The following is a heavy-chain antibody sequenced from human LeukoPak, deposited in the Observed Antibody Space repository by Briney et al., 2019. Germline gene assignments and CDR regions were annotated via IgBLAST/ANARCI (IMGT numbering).Heavy chain of an antibody. CDR1: GFTFSSYA. J-gene: IGHJ4*02. CDR3: ARDRNSGSYFDY. Sequence: GGSLRLSCAASGFTFSSYAMHWVRQAPGKGLEGVAVISYDGSNKYYADSVKGRFTISRDNSKNTLYLQMNSLRAEDTAVYYCARDRNSGSYFDYWGQGTLVTVSS. CDR2: ISYDGSNK. D-gene: IGHD1-26*01. V-gene: IGHV3-30-3*01.